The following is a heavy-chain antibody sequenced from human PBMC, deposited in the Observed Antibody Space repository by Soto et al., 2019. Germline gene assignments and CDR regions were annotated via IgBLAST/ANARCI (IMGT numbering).Heavy chain of an antibody. CDR1: GFNFGNYA. J-gene: IGHJ4*02. Sequence: VLLVESGGGLVQPGRSLRLSCAVSGFNFGNYAMHWVRQATGKGLEWVAAVNWNSDKVAYAGSVLGRFTIFRDSAKNSLHLQINDLTTEDTAFYYCAKDKGGTPYYIDSWGQGILVTVSS. V-gene: IGHV3-9*01. CDR3: AKDKGGTPYYIDS. CDR2: VNWNSDKV. D-gene: IGHD6-25*01.